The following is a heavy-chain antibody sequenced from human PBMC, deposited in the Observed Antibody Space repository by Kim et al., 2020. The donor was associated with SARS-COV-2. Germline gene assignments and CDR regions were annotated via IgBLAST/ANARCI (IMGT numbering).Heavy chain of an antibody. D-gene: IGHD3-9*01. J-gene: IGHJ3*02. CDR3: ARPYYDILTGYHDAFDI. Sequence: VKGRFTISRDNAKNSLYLQMNSLRAEDTAVYYCARPYYDILTGYHDAFDIWGQGTMVTVSS. V-gene: IGHV3-11*04.